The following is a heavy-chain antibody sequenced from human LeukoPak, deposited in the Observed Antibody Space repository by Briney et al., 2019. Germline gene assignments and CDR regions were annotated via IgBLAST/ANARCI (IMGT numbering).Heavy chain of an antibody. CDR2: ISSSGSTI. CDR3: ARDHQEAGNYFDY. V-gene: IGHV3-48*03. Sequence: GGSLRLSCAASGFSCSSYDMNWVRQAPGKGLEWVSYISSSGSTIYYADSVEGRFTISRDNAKNSLYLQMNSLRAEDTAIYYCARDHQEAGNYFDYWGQGTLVTVSS. J-gene: IGHJ4*02. D-gene: IGHD6-19*01. CDR1: GFSCSSYD.